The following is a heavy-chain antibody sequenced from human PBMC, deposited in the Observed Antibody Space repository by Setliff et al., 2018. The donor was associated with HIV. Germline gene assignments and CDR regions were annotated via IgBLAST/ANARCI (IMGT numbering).Heavy chain of an antibody. CDR1: GYTFAGYF. V-gene: IGHV1-2*06. CDR2: INPNTGDT. Sequence: ASVKVSCKASGYTFAGYFIHWVRQAPGQGLEWMGRINPNTGDTNYAQKFQDRVTMTRDTSINTAYMELSRLRSDDTAVYYCAREYDVLTGYYISAFDIWGQGTMVTVSS. CDR3: AREYDVLTGYYISAFDI. J-gene: IGHJ3*02. D-gene: IGHD3-9*01.